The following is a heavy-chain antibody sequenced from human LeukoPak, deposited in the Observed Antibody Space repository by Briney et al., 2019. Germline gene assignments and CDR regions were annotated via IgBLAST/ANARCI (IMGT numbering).Heavy chain of an antibody. D-gene: IGHD3-3*01. CDR3: ARDFWGAYRVDFFDF. Sequence: AQSLRPASPPARLTPSNNWMGWVRRVPGKGLEWVANIKQEGSETYYVDSVRGRFTISRDNARNSLYLQMNSLRGEDTAIYYCARDFWGAYRVDFFDFWGQGALVTVSS. CDR1: RLTPSNNW. CDR2: IKQEGSET. J-gene: IGHJ4*02. V-gene: IGHV3-7*01.